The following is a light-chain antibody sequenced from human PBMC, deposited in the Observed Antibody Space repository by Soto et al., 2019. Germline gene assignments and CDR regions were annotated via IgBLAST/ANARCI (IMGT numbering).Light chain of an antibody. CDR1: QTISSW. J-gene: IGKJ1*01. CDR2: DAS. Sequence: DIQLTQSPSFLSASVGDRVTITCRASQTISSWLAWYQQKPGKAPRLLIYDASSLESWVPSRSSGSGSGTEFTLTISSLQSEDFATYYCQQYKSFWTFGQGTKVDIK. CDR3: QQYKSFWT. V-gene: IGKV1-5*01.